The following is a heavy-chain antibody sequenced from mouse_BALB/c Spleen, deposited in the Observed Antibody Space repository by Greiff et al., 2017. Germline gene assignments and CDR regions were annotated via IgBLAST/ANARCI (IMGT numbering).Heavy chain of an antibody. D-gene: IGHD2-2*01. J-gene: IGHJ3*01. V-gene: IGHV14-3*02. CDR3: ASGVGYPFAY. CDR1: GFNIKDTY. CDR2: IDPANGNT. Sequence: VQLQQSGAELVKPGASVKLSCTASGFNIKDTYMHWVKQRPEQGLEWIGRIDPANGNTKYDPKFQGKATITADTSSNTAYLQLSSLTSADTAVYYCASGVGYPFAYWGQGTLVTVSA.